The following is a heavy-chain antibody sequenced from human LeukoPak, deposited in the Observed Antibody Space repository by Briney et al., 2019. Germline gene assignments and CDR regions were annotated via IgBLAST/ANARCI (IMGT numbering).Heavy chain of an antibody. Sequence: ASVKVSCKASVGTFNSYAISWVRQAPGQGLEWMGGIMPLFGTANYAQEFQGRVTFTTDESASTAYMEVSSLRSEDPAVYYCASGSLGDGYGVGDYYQYMDVWGKGTTVTVSS. V-gene: IGHV1-69*05. CDR1: VGTFNSYA. J-gene: IGHJ6*03. CDR3: ASGSLGDGYGVGDYYQYMDV. D-gene: IGHD5-24*01. CDR2: IMPLFGTA.